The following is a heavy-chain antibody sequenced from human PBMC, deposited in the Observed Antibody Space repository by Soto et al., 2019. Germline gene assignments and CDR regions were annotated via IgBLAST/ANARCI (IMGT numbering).Heavy chain of an antibody. CDR1: GASISSYY. D-gene: IGHD1-26*01. J-gene: IGHJ2*01. CDR3: GGEGGSGSPDRYFNV. CDR2: IFQSVST. V-gene: IGHV4-4*08. Sequence: SETLSLTCTVSGASISSYYWSWIRQPPGKGLEWIGYIFQSVSTSYNPSLTSRVTISVDTSKNQFSLKLSSVTAAATAVYYCGGEGGSGSPDRYFNVCGRGTLVTVSS.